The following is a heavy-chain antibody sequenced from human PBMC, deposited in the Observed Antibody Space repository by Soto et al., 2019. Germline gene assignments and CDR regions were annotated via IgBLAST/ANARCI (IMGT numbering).Heavy chain of an antibody. V-gene: IGHV3-23*01. Sequence: EVQLLESGGGLGQPGESLRLACAASGFTFSSYAMSWVRQAPGKGLELVTVISGSDDSTYYADSVKGPFTISRDKSKNTLYLQMNSLRAEDTAVYYCAKRSSSSTFDYWGQGTLVTSSS. CDR2: ISGSDDST. J-gene: IGHJ4*01. CDR3: AKRSSSSTFDY. D-gene: IGHD6-6*01. CDR1: GFTFSSYA.